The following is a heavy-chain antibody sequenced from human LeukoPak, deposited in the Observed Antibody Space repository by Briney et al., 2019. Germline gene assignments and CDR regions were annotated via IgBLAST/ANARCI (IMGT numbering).Heavy chain of an antibody. CDR1: GFTFSSYS. CDR2: ISSSSSYI. V-gene: IGHV3-21*03. D-gene: IGHD6-19*01. CDR3: TQTGYSSGWYPPPVDY. Sequence: GGSLRLSCAASGFTFSSYSMNWVRQAPGKGLEWVSSISSSSSYIYYADSMKGRFTISRDNAKNSLYLQMNSLKTEDTAVYYCTQTGYSSGWYPPPVDYWGQGTLVTVSS. J-gene: IGHJ4*02.